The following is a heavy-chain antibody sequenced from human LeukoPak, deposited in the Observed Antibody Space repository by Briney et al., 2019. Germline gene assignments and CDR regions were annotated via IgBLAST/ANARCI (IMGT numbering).Heavy chain of an antibody. J-gene: IGHJ4*02. CDR2: ISRSGKNI. D-gene: IGHD6-19*01. CDR1: GFPFSSYE. V-gene: IGHV3-48*03. CDR3: AKDIGLLQWLLNYFDY. Sequence: PGGSLRLSCAASGFPFSSYEMNWVRQAPGKGLEWVSYISRSGKNIYYADSVKGRFTISRDNSKNSLYLQMNSLRTEDTALYYCAKDIGLLQWLLNYFDYWGQGTLVTVSS.